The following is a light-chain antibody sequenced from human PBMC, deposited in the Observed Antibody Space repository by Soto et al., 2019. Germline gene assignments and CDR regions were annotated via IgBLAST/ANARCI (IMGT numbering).Light chain of an antibody. CDR2: TAS. J-gene: IGKJ1*01. CDR3: QQRWT. CDR1: QSVSGW. V-gene: IGKV1-5*03. Sequence: DIQMTQSPSTLSASVGDRVTITCRASQSVSGWLAWYQQKPGKAPNLLIYTASSLESGVPSRFRGSGSGTEFTLTISSLQPDDFATYYCQQRWTFGQGTKVEIK.